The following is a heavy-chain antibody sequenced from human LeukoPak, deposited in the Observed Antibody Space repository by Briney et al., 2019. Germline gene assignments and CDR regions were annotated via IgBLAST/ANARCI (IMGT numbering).Heavy chain of an antibody. J-gene: IGHJ1*01. D-gene: IGHD2-21*01. CDR2: VYYSGST. V-gene: IGHV4-39*07. CDR3: AREIGPRRTRYLQH. CDR1: GGSISSRGYY. Sequence: SETLSLTCFVSGGSISSRGYYWGWIRQPPGKGLEWIGSVYYSGSTFDNPSLKSRVTISLDTSKNQFSLKLSSVTAADTAVYYCAREIGPRRTRYLQHWGQGTLVTVSS.